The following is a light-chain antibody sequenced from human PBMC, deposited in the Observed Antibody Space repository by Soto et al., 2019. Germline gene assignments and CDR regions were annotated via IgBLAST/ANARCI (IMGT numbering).Light chain of an antibody. J-gene: IGKJ3*01. CDR2: GAS. CDR3: QQYDKWPPLFT. Sequence: EVVLTQSPATLSVSPGETATLSCRASQSVNVNLAWYQQRAGQAPRLLIYGASTRATGVPSRFSGSGSGIELSLAISSLQSEDFAVYYCQQYDKWPPLFTFGPGTNVDFK. V-gene: IGKV3-15*01. CDR1: QSVNVN.